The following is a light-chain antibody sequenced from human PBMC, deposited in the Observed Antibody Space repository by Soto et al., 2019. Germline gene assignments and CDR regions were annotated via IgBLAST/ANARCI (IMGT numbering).Light chain of an antibody. CDR1: QSISNY. CDR2: GAS. V-gene: IGKV3-20*01. Sequence: IVFTQSPATLSLSPGERATLSCRASQSISNYLALYQQKPGQAPRLLIDGASSRATGVPDRFSGTGSGTDFTLTISRLEPEDFAVFYCQQYGNSPITFGQGTRLEIK. J-gene: IGKJ5*01. CDR3: QQYGNSPIT.